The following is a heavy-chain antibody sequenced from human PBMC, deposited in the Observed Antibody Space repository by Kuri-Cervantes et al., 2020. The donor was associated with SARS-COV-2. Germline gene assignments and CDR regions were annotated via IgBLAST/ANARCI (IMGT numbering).Heavy chain of an antibody. V-gene: IGHV3-21*01. J-gene: IGHJ4*02. D-gene: IGHD3-16*02. CDR1: GFTFSSYG. CDR3: ARESAQGTFGGVIVIIDY. Sequence: GESMKISCAASGFTFSSYGMNWVRQAPGKGLEWVSSISSSSSYIYYADSVKGRFTISSDNAKKSLYLQMNSLRAEDTAVYYCARESAQGTFGGVIVIIDYWGQGTLVTVSS. CDR2: ISSSSSYI.